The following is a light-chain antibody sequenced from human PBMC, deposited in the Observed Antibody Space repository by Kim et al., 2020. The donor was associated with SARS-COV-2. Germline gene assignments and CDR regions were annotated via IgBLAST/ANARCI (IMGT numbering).Light chain of an antibody. CDR3: QQYDNLLPFT. J-gene: IGKJ2*01. CDR2: DAS. V-gene: IGKV1-33*01. CDR1: QDISNY. Sequence: DIQMTQSPPSLSASVGDRVTITCQASQDISNYLNWYQHKPGKAPKLLIYDASNLETGVPSRFSGSGSRTDFTFTISSLQPEDVATYYCQQYDNLLPFTFGQGTKLE.